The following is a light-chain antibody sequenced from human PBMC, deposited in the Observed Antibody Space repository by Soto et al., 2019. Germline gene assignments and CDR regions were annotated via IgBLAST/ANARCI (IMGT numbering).Light chain of an antibody. Sequence: QSVLAQPASVSGSPGQSIIISCTGTSSDVGAYDAVSWYQQHPGKAPQVIIYRDTKRPSGVSTRFSGSVSGNTASLTVSGLQAEDEAEYFCCSAAPESTYVFVTGTKVTVL. CDR3: CSAAPESTYV. J-gene: IGLJ1*01. CDR1: SSDVGAYDA. CDR2: RDT. V-gene: IGLV2-23*01.